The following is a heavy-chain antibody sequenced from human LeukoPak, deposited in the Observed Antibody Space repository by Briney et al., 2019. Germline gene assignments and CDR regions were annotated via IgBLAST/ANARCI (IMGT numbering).Heavy chain of an antibody. CDR3: ATGPNYYDSSGYYYNY. CDR2: FDPEDGET. Sequence: VASVKVSCKVSGYTLTELSMHWVRQAPGKGLEWMGGFDPEDGETIYAQKFQGRVTMTEDTSTDTAYMELSSLRSEDTAVYYCATGPNYYDSSGYYYNYWRQGTLVTVSS. CDR1: GYTLTELS. V-gene: IGHV1-24*01. D-gene: IGHD3-22*01. J-gene: IGHJ4*02.